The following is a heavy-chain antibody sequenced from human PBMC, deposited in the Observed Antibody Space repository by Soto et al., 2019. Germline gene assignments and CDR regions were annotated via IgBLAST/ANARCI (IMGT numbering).Heavy chain of an antibody. Sequence: SETLSLTCTVSGGSISSSSYYWGWIRQPPGKGLEWIGSIYYSGSTYYNPSLKSRVTISVDTSKNQFSLKLSSVTAADTAVYYCARQDQSSGWYGNWFDPWGQGTLVTVS. CDR2: IYYSGST. V-gene: IGHV4-39*01. CDR3: ARQDQSSGWYGNWFDP. D-gene: IGHD6-19*01. CDR1: GGSISSSSYY. J-gene: IGHJ5*02.